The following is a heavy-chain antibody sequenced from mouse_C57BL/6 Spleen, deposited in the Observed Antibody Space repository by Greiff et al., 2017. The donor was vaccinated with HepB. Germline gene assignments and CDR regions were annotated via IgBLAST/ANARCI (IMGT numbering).Heavy chain of an antibody. CDR1: GFSFTSYG. CDR3: ARKPSMITYAMDY. J-gene: IGHJ4*01. Sequence: VMLVESGPGLVQPSQSLSITCTVSGFSFTSYGVHWVRQSPGKGLEWLGVIWSGGSTDYNAAFISRLSISKDNSKSQVFFKMNSLQADDTAIYYCARKPSMITYAMDYWGQGTSVTVSS. V-gene: IGHV2-2*01. D-gene: IGHD2-4*01. CDR2: IWSGGST.